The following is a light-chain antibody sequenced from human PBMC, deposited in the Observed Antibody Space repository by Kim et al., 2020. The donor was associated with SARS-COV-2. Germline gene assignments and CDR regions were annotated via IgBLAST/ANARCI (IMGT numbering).Light chain of an antibody. J-gene: IGKJ1*01. CDR3: QQYYNWPRT. CDR2: GAS. Sequence: VCTGERVTLSCRASQTVSSNLAWYQQNPGQAPRLLIYGASTRATGIPARFSGSASGTEFTLTISSLQSEDFAVYYCQQYYNWPRTFGQGTKVDIK. CDR1: QTVSSN. V-gene: IGKV3-15*01.